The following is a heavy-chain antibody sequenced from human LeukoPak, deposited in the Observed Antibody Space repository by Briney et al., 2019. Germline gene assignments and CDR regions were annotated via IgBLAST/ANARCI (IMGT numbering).Heavy chain of an antibody. J-gene: IGHJ6*02. CDR3: ATDVPLDGGHRGYGMGV. Sequence: ASVKVSCKVSGYTLTELSMHWVRQAPGKGLEWVGGFDPEDGETIYAQKFQGRVTMTEDTSTDTAYMELSSLRSEDTAVYYCATDVPLDGGHRGYGMGVWGQGTTVTVSS. V-gene: IGHV1-24*01. CDR1: GYTLTELS. CDR2: FDPEDGET. D-gene: IGHD2-15*01.